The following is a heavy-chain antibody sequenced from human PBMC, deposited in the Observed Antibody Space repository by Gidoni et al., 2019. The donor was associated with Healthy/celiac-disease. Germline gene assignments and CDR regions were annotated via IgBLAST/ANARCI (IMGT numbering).Heavy chain of an antibody. V-gene: IGHV1-2*04. CDR3: ARGVRMVAATRSWFDP. Sequence: QVQLVQSGAEVKKPGASVKVSSKASGYTFSGYYMHWVRQAPGQGLEWMGWINPNSGGTNYAQKFQGWVTMTRDTSISTAYMELSRLRSDDTAVYYCARGVRMVAATRSWFDPWGQGTLVTVSS. CDR2: INPNSGGT. CDR1: GYTFSGYY. D-gene: IGHD2-15*01. J-gene: IGHJ5*02.